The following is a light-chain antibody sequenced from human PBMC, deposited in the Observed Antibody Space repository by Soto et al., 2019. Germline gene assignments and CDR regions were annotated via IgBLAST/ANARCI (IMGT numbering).Light chain of an antibody. V-gene: IGLV1-44*01. CDR2: SKN. CDR1: SFNIGMNT. Sequence: QSVLTQAPSASGTPGQSVTISCSGSSFNIGMNTVNWYRQVPGTAPELLIYSKNHRPSGVPSRFSGSKSGTSASLAISGLQSDDEADYYCAVWDDRLNGVVFGGGTKLTVL. CDR3: AVWDDRLNGVV. J-gene: IGLJ2*01.